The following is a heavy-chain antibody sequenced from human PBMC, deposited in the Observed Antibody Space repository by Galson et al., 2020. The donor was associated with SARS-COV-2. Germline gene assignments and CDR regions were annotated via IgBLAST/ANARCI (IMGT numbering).Heavy chain of an antibody. D-gene: IGHD4-4*01. CDR3: ARIHVEMATVGDYYYYGMDV. Sequence: SGPTLVKPTQTLTLTCTFSGFSLSTSGMCVSWIRQPPGKALEWLALIDWDDDKYYSTSLKTRLTISKDTSKNQVVLTMTNMDPVDTATYYCARIHVEMATVGDYYYYGMDVWGQGTTVTVSS. V-gene: IGHV2-70*01. J-gene: IGHJ6*02. CDR2: IDWDDDK. CDR1: GFSLSTSGMC.